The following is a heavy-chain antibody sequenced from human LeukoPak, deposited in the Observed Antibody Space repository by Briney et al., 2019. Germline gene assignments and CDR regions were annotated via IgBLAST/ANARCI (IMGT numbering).Heavy chain of an antibody. Sequence: PGGSLRLSCAASGFTFSSYGMHWVRQAPGKRLEWVAVIWYDGSNKYYADSVKGRFTISRDNSKNTLYLQMNSLRAEDTAVYYCATRGSDTVTAFDYWGQGTLVTVSS. V-gene: IGHV3-33*01. D-gene: IGHD4-17*01. CDR3: ATRGSDTVTAFDY. J-gene: IGHJ4*02. CDR2: IWYDGSNK. CDR1: GFTFSSYG.